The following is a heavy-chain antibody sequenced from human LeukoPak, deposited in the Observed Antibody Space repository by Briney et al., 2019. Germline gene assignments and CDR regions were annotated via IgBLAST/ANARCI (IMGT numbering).Heavy chain of an antibody. J-gene: IGHJ4*02. CDR1: GFIFSTYW. CDR2: IKQDGSEK. CDR3: ARHTSAVTGAGAY. V-gene: IGHV3-7*04. D-gene: IGHD6-19*01. Sequence: GGSLRLSCAASGFIFSTYWMSWVRQAPGKGLEWVAKIKQDGSEKYYVDSVKGRFTISRDNAKNSLYLQMNSLRADDTAVYYCARHTSAVTGAGAYWGQGTLVTVSS.